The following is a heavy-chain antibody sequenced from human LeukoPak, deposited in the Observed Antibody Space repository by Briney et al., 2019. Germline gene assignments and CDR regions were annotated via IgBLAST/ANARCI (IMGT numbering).Heavy chain of an antibody. J-gene: IGHJ3*02. CDR2: IYYSGST. CDR3: AREYNDYYDSSSYYRQGAAFDI. Sequence: SETLSLTCTVSGGSISSYYWSWIRQPPGRGLEWIGYIYYSGSTNYNRSLKSRVTISVDTSKNQFSLKLSSVTAADTAVYYCAREYNDYYDSSSYYRQGAAFDIWGQGTMVTVSS. CDR1: GGSISSYY. D-gene: IGHD3-22*01. V-gene: IGHV4-59*01.